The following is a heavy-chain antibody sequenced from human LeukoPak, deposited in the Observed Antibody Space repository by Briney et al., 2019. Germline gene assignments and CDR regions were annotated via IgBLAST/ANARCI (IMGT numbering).Heavy chain of an antibody. Sequence: SVKVSCKAAGAGFSSYAISWVRQAPGQGLEWMGRIIPIFGAANYAQKFQGRVTITTAVSTSTAYMELSSLRSEDTAVYYCVTGYYDSSGYYHGRGAFDIRGQGTMVTVSS. J-gene: IGHJ3*02. D-gene: IGHD3-22*01. CDR3: VTGYYDSSGYYHGRGAFDI. CDR2: IIPIFGAA. CDR1: GAGFSSYA. V-gene: IGHV1-69*05.